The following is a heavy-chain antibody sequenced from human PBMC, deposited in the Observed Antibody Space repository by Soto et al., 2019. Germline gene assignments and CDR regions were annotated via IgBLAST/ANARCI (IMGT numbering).Heavy chain of an antibody. J-gene: IGHJ6*02. CDR3: AREDDFWTGYYFGGLDV. V-gene: IGHV3-21*01. D-gene: IGHD3-3*01. CDR2: ISSSSSYI. Sequence: EVQLVESGGGLVKPGGSLRLSCAASGFTFSSYSMNWVRQAPGKGLEWVSAISSSSSYIYYAHSVKGRFTISRDNAKKSLYLQINSLRAEDTAGYYCAREDDFWTGYYFGGLDVWGQGTTVTVSS. CDR1: GFTFSSYS.